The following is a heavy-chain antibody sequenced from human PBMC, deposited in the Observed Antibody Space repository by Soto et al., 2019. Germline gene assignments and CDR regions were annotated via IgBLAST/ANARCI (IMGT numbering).Heavy chain of an antibody. V-gene: IGHV3-7*01. Sequence: GGSLRLSCAASGFTFSSYWMSWVRQAPGKGLEWVANIKQDGSEKYYVDSVKGRFTISRDNAKNSLYLKMNSLRAEDTAVYYCARAGGGYDNSGYFIDYWGQGTLVTVSS. CDR2: IKQDGSEK. CDR3: ARAGGGYDNSGYFIDY. J-gene: IGHJ4*02. D-gene: IGHD3-22*01. CDR1: GFTFSSYW.